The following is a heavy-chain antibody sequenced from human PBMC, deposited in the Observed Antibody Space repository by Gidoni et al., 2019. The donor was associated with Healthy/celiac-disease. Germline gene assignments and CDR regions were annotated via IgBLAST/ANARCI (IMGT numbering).Heavy chain of an antibody. D-gene: IGHD5-12*01. CDR1: GYTFNGYY. J-gene: IGHJ4*02. Sequence: QVHPVQSAAAVKKPGAPVQVSCKASGYTFNGYYMHWVRQAPGQGLEWMGWINPNSGGTNYAKKFQGWVTMTRDTSISTDYMELSRLRSDDTAVYYCARGREMATLDYWGQGTLVTVSS. V-gene: IGHV1-2*04. CDR3: ARGREMATLDY. CDR2: INPNSGGT.